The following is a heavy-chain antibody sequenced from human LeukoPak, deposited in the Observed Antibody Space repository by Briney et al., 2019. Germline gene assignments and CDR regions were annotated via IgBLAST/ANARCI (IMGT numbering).Heavy chain of an antibody. CDR2: IYTSGST. CDR1: GGSISSYY. Sequence: SETLSLTCTVSGGSISSYYWSWIRQPAGKGLEWIGRIYTSGSTNYNPSLKSRVTMSVDTSKNQFSLKLSSVTAADTAVYYCARDGKVTMVRGKNGMDVWGQGTTVTVSS. J-gene: IGHJ6*02. V-gene: IGHV4-4*07. D-gene: IGHD3-10*01. CDR3: ARDGKVTMVRGKNGMDV.